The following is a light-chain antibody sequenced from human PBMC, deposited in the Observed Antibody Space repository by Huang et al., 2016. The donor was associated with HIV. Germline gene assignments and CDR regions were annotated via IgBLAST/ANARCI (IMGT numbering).Light chain of an antibody. CDR1: QSVNNNF. Sequence: EIVLTQSPGTLSLSPGERATLSCRARQSVNNNFLAWYQHKPVQAPRPLIYGASGRATGVPDRFSGSGSGTDFTLTISRLEPEDFAVYYCHQYGDSRGTFGQGTKVEIK. V-gene: IGKV3-20*01. J-gene: IGKJ1*01. CDR2: GAS. CDR3: HQYGDSRGT.